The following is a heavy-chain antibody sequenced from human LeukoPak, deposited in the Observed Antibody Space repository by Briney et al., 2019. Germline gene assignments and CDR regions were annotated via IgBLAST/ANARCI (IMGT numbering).Heavy chain of an antibody. J-gene: IGHJ6*02. CDR3: AKVVINSSRFFYYYALDV. CDR2: VSGGGGTT. CDR1: GFTFSNYA. V-gene: IGHV3-23*01. D-gene: IGHD2/OR15-2a*01. Sequence: GGSLGLSCAASGFTFSNYAMTWARQAPGKGLEWVADVSGGGGTTYYADSVKGRFTISRDNAKNTLYLQMNRLIAEDTAIYYCAKVVINSSRFFYYYALDVWGQGTTVTVSS.